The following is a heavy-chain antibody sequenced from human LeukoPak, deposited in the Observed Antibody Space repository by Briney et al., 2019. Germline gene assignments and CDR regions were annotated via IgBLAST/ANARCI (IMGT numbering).Heavy chain of an antibody. CDR2: IYSGGST. D-gene: IGHD3-10*01. Sequence: GGSLRLSCAASGFTFSSYSMSWVRQAPGKGLEWVSVIYSGGSTYYADSVKGRFTISRDNSKNTLYLQMNSLRAEDTAVYYCAVIMVRGVINYWGQGTLVTVSS. V-gene: IGHV3-53*01. CDR3: AVIMVRGVINY. CDR1: GFTFSSYS. J-gene: IGHJ4*02.